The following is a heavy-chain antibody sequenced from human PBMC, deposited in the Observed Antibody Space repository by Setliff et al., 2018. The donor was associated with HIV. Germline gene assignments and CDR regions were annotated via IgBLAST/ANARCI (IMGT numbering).Heavy chain of an antibody. CDR2: IYSDGSI. CDR3: ARDPYYYDSSGYYDY. J-gene: IGHJ4*02. D-gene: IGHD3-22*01. Sequence: PGGSLRLSCEASGFTVSSSYMAWVRQAPGKGLEWVSTIYSDGSIYYADSVKGRFTISRDNAKNSLYLQMDSLRAEDTAVYYCARDPYYYDSSGYYDYWGQGTLVTVSS. V-gene: IGHV3-66*01. CDR1: GFTVSSSY.